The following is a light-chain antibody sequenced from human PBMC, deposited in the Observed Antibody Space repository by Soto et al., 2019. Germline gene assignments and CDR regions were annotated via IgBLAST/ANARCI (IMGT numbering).Light chain of an antibody. CDR2: AAS. Sequence: DIQMTQSPSSLSASVGDRVTISCRASQGISSYLAWYQQKPGKAPRLLIYAASTLQSGVSFRFTGSGSGTDFTLTISSLQPEDVATYYCQKYNWPPFPFGPGTKVDIK. V-gene: IGKV1-27*01. CDR3: QKYNWPPFP. CDR1: QGISSY. J-gene: IGKJ3*01.